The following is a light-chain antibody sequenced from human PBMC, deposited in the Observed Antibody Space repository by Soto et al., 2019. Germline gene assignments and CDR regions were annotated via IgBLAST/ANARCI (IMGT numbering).Light chain of an antibody. CDR1: QSISSW. J-gene: IGKJ1*01. Sequence: DIQMTQSPSTLSASVGDRVTITCRASQSISSWLAWYQQKPGKAPKLLIYKASSLESGVPSRLSGSGSGTEYTLTTSSLPPDDFATYYCQQYNSYPWTFGQGTKVEIK. V-gene: IGKV1-5*03. CDR3: QQYNSYPWT. CDR2: KAS.